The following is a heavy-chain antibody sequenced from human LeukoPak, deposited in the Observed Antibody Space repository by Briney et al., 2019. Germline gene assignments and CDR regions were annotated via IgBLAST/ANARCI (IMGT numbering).Heavy chain of an antibody. J-gene: IGHJ5*02. D-gene: IGHD6-13*01. Sequence: SETLSLTCTVSGGSISSYYWSWIRQPPGKGLEWIGYIYYSGSTNYNPSLKSRVTISVDTSKNQFSLKLSSVTAADTAVYHCALRVAAAGYNWFDPWGQGTLVTVSS. CDR1: GGSISSYY. V-gene: IGHV4-59*08. CDR3: ALRVAAAGYNWFDP. CDR2: IYYSGST.